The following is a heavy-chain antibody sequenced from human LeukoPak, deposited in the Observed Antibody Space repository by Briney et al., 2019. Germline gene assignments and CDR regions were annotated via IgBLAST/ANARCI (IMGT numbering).Heavy chain of an antibody. D-gene: IGHD3-22*01. CDR3: ARSLTGYYDSSGF. V-gene: IGHV1-46*01. CDR1: GYTFTSYY. J-gene: IGHJ4*02. Sequence: ASVKVSCKASGYTFTSYYMHWVRQAPGQGLEWMGIINPSGGTTSYAQEFQGRVTMTRDTSTSTIYMELSSLRSEDTAVYYCARSLTGYYDSSGFWGQGTLVTVSS. CDR2: INPSGGTT.